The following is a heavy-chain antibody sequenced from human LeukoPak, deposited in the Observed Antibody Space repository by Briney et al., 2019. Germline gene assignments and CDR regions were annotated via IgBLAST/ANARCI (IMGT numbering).Heavy chain of an antibody. CDR3: ARGNQPPQYYCYYYYMDV. D-gene: IGHD1-14*01. CDR1: GYTFTSYD. V-gene: IGHV1-8*03. Sequence: ASVKVSCKASGYTFTSYDINWVRQATGQGLEWMGWMNPNSGNTGYAQKFQGRVTITRNTSISTAYMELSSLRSEDTAVYYCARGNQPPQYYCYYYYMDVWGKGTTVTVSS. CDR2: MNPNSGNT. J-gene: IGHJ6*03.